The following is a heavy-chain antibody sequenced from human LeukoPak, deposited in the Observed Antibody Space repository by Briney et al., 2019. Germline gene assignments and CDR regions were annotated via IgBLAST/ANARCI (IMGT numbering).Heavy chain of an antibody. CDR3: ARYYYDSSGYYYFDY. J-gene: IGHJ4*02. Sequence: SETLSLTCTVSGGSISSSSYYWGWIRQPPGKGLEWIGSIYYSGSTYYNPSLKSRVTISVDTSKNQFSLKLSSVTAADTAVYYCARYYYDSSGYYYFDYWGQGTLVTVSS. CDR1: GGSISSSSYY. CDR2: IYYSGST. V-gene: IGHV4-39*01. D-gene: IGHD3-22*01.